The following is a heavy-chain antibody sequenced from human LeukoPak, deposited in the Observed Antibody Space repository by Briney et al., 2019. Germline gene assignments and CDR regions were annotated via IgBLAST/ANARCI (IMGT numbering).Heavy chain of an antibody. D-gene: IGHD2-15*01. Sequence: AGGCRRLAWAAPGFTFGSNERNWVRQAPGKGLEWVSYISSSGSTIYYAASVKGRFNISRDNAKNSLYLQMSSLRADDTAVYYCAGAGLRATSTDYWGQGTLVTVSS. CDR1: GFTFGSNE. CDR2: ISSSGSTI. CDR3: AGAGLRATSTDY. J-gene: IGHJ4*02. V-gene: IGHV3-48*03.